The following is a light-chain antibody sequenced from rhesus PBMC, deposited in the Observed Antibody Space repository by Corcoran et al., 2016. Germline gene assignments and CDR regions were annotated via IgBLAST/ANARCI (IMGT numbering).Light chain of an antibody. J-gene: IGKJ2*01. CDR3: QQYSNRPYT. Sequence: DIQMTQSPSSLSASAGDTVTITCRASQGIGSWLAWYQQTPGKAPKFLIYKASNLQSGVPSRVSGSGSGTDFTLTISSLQSEDFASYYCQQYSNRPYTFGQGTTVEIK. CDR1: QGIGSW. V-gene: IGKV1-22*01. CDR2: KAS.